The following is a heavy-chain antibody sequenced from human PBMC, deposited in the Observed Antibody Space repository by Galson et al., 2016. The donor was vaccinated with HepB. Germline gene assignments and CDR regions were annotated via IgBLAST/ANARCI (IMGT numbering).Heavy chain of an antibody. D-gene: IGHD2-2*01. CDR2: TSYSGNT. CDR3: ASIGVVPAGPDYHHYHGMDG. V-gene: IGHV4-31*03. Sequence: TLSLTCTVSGGSIRSDDYYWSWVRQHPGKGLEWIGYTSYSGNTFYNPSLKSRLTLSVDTSENQFSLKLRSVTAADTALYFFASIGVVPAGPDYHHYHGMDGWGQGTTVIVSS. CDR1: GGSIRSDDYY. J-gene: IGHJ6*02.